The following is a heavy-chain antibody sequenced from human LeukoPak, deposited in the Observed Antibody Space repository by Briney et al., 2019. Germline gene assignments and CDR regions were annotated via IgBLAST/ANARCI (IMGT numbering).Heavy chain of an antibody. CDR1: GGSISSSSYY. J-gene: IGHJ4*02. V-gene: IGHV4-39*01. D-gene: IGHD4-17*01. Sequence: PSETLSLICTVSGGSISSSSYYWGWIRQPPGKGLEWIGSIYYSGSTYYNPSLKSRVTISVDTSKNQFSLKLNSVTAADTAVYYCARVPTVTFFDYWGQGTLVTVSS. CDR2: IYYSGST. CDR3: ARVPTVTFFDY.